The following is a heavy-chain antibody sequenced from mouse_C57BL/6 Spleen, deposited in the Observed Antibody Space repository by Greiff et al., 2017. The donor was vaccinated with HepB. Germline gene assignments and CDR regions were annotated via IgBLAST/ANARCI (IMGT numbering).Heavy chain of an antibody. J-gene: IGHJ2*01. CDR2: INPGSGGT. CDR3: ARERAVGNY. V-gene: IGHV1-54*01. Sequence: QVQLQQSGAELVRPGTSVKVSCKASGYAFTNYLIEWVKQRPGQGLEWIGVINPGSGGTNYNEKFKGKATLTADKSSSTAYMQLSSLTSEDSAVYCCARERAVGNYWGQGTTLTVSS. CDR1: GYAFTNYL. D-gene: IGHD1-1*01.